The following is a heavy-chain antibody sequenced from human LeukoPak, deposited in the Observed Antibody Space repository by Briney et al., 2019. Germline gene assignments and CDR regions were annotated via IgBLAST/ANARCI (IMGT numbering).Heavy chain of an antibody. Sequence: PGGSLRLSCAASGFTFSSYWMSWVRQAPGKGLEWVANIKQDGSEKYYVDSVKGRFTISRDNAKNSLYLQMNSLRAEDTAVYYCARAPYNWNYYFDYWGQGTLVTVSS. V-gene: IGHV3-7*01. CDR1: GFTFSSYW. J-gene: IGHJ4*02. D-gene: IGHD1-7*01. CDR2: IKQDGSEK. CDR3: ARAPYNWNYYFDY.